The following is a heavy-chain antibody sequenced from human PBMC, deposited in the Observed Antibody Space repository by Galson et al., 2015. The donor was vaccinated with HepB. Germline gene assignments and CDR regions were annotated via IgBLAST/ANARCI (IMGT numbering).Heavy chain of an antibody. Sequence: SLRLSCEPSGFTFGDYVMRWFRQAPGKGLEWVGFVRTKALGGTTEYAASVKGRFTISRDDSKSIVYLQMNSLKIEDTAVYYCARGGGGYSSDYWGQGTLVTVS. D-gene: IGHD5-18*01. J-gene: IGHJ4*02. CDR2: VRTKALGGTT. V-gene: IGHV3-49*03. CDR1: GFTFGDYV. CDR3: ARGGGGYSSDY.